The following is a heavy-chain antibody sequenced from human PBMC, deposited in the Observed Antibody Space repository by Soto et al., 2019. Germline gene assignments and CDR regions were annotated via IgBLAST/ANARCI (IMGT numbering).Heavy chain of an antibody. Sequence: KTSETLSLTCAVSGGSISSSNWWSWVRQPPGKGLEWIGEIYHSGSTNYNPSLKSRVTISVDKSKNQFSLKLSSVTAADTAVYYCARDAKDFSSGWTYYYYYYGMDVWGQGTTVTVSS. V-gene: IGHV4-4*02. CDR3: ARDAKDFSSGWTYYYYYYGMDV. D-gene: IGHD6-19*01. CDR2: IYHSGST. CDR1: GGSISSSNW. J-gene: IGHJ6*02.